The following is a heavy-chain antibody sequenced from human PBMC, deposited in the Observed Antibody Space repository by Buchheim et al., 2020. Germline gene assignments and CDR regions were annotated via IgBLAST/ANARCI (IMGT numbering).Heavy chain of an antibody. J-gene: IGHJ4*02. CDR1: GFTFSSYS. CDR2: ISSSSSTI. V-gene: IGHV3-48*01. D-gene: IGHD3-10*01. Sequence: EVQLVESGGGLVQPGGSLRLSCAASGFTFSSYSMNWVRQAPGKGLEWVSYISSSSSTIYYADSVKCRFTISRDNAKNSLYLQMNSLRAEDTAVYYCARALRRVYYGSGSYLDYWGQGTL. CDR3: ARALRRVYYGSGSYLDY.